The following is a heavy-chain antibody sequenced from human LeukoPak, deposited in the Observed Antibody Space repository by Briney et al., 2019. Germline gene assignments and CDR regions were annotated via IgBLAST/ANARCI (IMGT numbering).Heavy chain of an antibody. V-gene: IGHV6-1*01. CDR2: TYYRSKWSK. D-gene: IGHD6-19*01. CDR1: GDSVFSKNGA. CDR3: ARDGGTSGWYTFDY. J-gene: IGHJ4*02. Sequence: PSQTLSLTCALSGDSVFSKNGAWNWIRQSPSRGLEWLGRTYYRSKWSKDYAVSVQVRIAMTPDTSKNKFSLQLNSVTPEHTVAHYCARDGGTSGWYTFDYWGQGTLVTVSS.